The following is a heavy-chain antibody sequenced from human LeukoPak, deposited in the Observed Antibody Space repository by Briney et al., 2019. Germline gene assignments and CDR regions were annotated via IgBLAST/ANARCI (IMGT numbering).Heavy chain of an antibody. CDR3: AKDLSDFWSGYYKG. D-gene: IGHD3-3*01. CDR1: GFTFSSYA. CDR2: ISGSGGST. J-gene: IGHJ4*02. Sequence: GGSLRLSCAASGFTFSSYAMSWVRQAPGKGLEWVSAISGSGGSTYYADSVKGRFTISRDNSKNTLYLRMSSLRAEDTAVYYCAKDLSDFWSGYYKGWGQGTLVTVSS. V-gene: IGHV3-23*01.